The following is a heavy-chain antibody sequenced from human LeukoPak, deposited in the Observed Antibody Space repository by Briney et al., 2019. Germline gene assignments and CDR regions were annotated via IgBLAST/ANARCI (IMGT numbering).Heavy chain of an antibody. D-gene: IGHD6-19*01. CDR2: MNPNSGNT. CDR3: ARGRMIAVAGTRGSLGY. V-gene: IGHV1-8*01. J-gene: IGHJ4*02. Sequence: ASVKVSCKASGYTFTSYDINWVRQATGQGLEWMGWMNPNSGNTGYAQKFQGRVTMTRNTSISTAYMELSSLRSEGTAVYYCARGRMIAVAGTRGSLGYWGQGTLVTVSS. CDR1: GYTFTSYD.